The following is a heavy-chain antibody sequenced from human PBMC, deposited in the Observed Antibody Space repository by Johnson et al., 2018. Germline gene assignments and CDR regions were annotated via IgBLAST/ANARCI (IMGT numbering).Heavy chain of an antibody. V-gene: IGHV3-21*01. J-gene: IGHJ6*03. CDR2: ISSSSSYI. D-gene: IGHD6-13*01. Sequence: EVQLVESGGGLVQPGGSLRLSCAASGFTFSSYSMNWVRQAPGKGLEWVSSISSSSSYIYYADSVKGRFTISRDNAKNSLYLQMNSRRAEDTAVYYCARDRVLAAAVVNYRDVWGKGTTVTVSS. CDR3: ARDRVLAAAVVNYRDV. CDR1: GFTFSSYS.